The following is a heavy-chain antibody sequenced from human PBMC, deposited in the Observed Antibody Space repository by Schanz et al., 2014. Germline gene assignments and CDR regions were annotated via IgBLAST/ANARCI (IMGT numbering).Heavy chain of an antibody. V-gene: IGHV1-69*09. Sequence: QLVQSGSEFRKPGASVKVSCKASGYTFRHYGISWLRQAPGQGLEWMGRNIHVLGVTNYAQKFQGRLTITVDQSKTTAFMELSSLTSEDTALYYCARGGVEMATIRDAFDLWGQGTMVTVSS. CDR3: ARGGVEMATIRDAFDL. J-gene: IGHJ3*01. CDR2: NIHVLGVT. D-gene: IGHD3-10*01. CDR1: GYTFRHYG.